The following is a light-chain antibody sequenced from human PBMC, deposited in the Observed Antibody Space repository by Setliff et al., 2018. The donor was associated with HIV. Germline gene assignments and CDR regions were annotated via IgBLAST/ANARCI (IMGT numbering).Light chain of an antibody. CDR1: SIDLRDYKY. CDR2: DAT. J-gene: IGLJ1*01. CDR3: SSYTSSSTYV. V-gene: IGLV2-14*03. Sequence: QSVLAQPASVSGSPGQSITISCSGSSIDLRDYKYVSWYQQHPGEAPKLLIYDATHRPSGVASRFSGSKSGSAASLSISGLQGEDEADYYCSSYTSSSTYVFGRGTKGTVL.